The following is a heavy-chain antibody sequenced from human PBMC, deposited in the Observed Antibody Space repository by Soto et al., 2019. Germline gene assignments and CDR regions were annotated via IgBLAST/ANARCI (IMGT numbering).Heavy chain of an antibody. Sequence: EVQLVESGGGLVQPGGSLRLSCAASGFTFSLYSMSWVRPAPGKGLEWVSYISRSSTGIHYADSVKGRFTISRDDATNSMHLQMNSLRDGDKAAYYCARAVTWGLDVWGQGTKVSISS. CDR1: GFTFSLYS. D-gene: IGHD3-10*01. CDR2: ISRSSTGI. J-gene: IGHJ6*02. CDR3: ARAVTWGLDV. V-gene: IGHV3-48*02.